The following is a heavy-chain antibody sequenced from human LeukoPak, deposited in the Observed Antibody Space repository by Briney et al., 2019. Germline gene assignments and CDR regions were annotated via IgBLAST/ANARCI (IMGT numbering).Heavy chain of an antibody. V-gene: IGHV4-59*01. CDR3: ARGGYYGSGNDFRFDP. CDR1: GGSISSYY. J-gene: IGHJ5*02. D-gene: IGHD3-10*01. Sequence: SETLSLTCTVSGGSISSYYWSWIRQPPGKGLEWIGYIYYSGSTNYKPSLKSRVTISVVTSKNQFSLKLSSVTAADTAVYYCARGGYYGSGNDFRFDPWGQGTLVTVSS. CDR2: IYYSGST.